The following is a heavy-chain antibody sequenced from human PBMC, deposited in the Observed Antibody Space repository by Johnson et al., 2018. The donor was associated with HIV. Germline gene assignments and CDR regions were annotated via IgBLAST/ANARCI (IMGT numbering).Heavy chain of an antibody. CDR2: IKQDGSEK. Sequence: VQLVESGGGLVQPGGSLRLSCAASGITVSSNYMTWVRQAPGKGLEWVANIKQDGSEKYYVDSVKGRVTISRDNAKNSLYLQMNSLRAEDTAVYYCARGHGGPNPYDVFDIWGQGTMVTVSS. V-gene: IGHV3-7*01. CDR1: GITVSSNY. J-gene: IGHJ3*02. CDR3: ARGHGGPNPYDVFDI. D-gene: IGHD4-23*01.